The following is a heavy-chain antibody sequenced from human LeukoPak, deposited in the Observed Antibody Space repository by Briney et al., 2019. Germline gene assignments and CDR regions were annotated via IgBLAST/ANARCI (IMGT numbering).Heavy chain of an antibody. CDR1: GFTLSSYW. D-gene: IGHD1-26*01. J-gene: IGHJ4*02. Sequence: GGSLRLSCAASGFTLSSYWMHWVRQAPGKGLLWVSRINSDGSSKSYADSVKGRVTISRDNSKNTLYLQMNSLRAEDTAVYYCARFYANEWELPHWGQGTLVTVSS. V-gene: IGHV3-74*01. CDR3: ARFYANEWELPH. CDR2: INSDGSSK.